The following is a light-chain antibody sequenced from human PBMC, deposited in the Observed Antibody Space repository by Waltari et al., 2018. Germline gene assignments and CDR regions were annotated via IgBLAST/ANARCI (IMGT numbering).Light chain of an antibody. CDR1: SGHSSYI. J-gene: IGLJ3*02. CDR3: ETWDSNTWV. Sequence: QPVLTQSSSASASLGSSVKLTCTLSSGHSSYIIAWHQQQPGKAPRYLMKLEGSGSYNKGSGVPDRFSGSSSGAARYLTLSNLQSEDEADYYCETWDSNTWVFGGGTKLTVL. V-gene: IGLV4-60*03. CDR2: LEGSGSY.